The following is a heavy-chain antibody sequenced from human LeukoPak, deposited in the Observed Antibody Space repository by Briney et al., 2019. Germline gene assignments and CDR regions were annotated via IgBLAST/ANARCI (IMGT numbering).Heavy chain of an antibody. CDR3: ARRPYVWGSYRYTSYYFDY. CDR2: INHSGST. Sequence: SETLSLTCTVSGGSISSYYWSWIRQPPGKGLEWIGEINHSGSTNYNPSLKSRVTISVDTSKNQFSLKLSSVTAADTAVYYCARRPYVWGSYRYTSYYFDYWGQGTLVTVSS. V-gene: IGHV4-34*01. J-gene: IGHJ4*02. D-gene: IGHD3-16*02. CDR1: GGSISSYY.